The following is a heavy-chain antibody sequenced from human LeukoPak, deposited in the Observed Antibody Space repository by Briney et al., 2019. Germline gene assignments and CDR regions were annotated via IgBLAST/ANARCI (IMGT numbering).Heavy chain of an antibody. J-gene: IGHJ4*02. CDR3: ARGGYYHTDPLDY. D-gene: IGHD5-12*01. CDR1: GFTFSSYA. Sequence: GGSLRLSCAASGFTFSSYAMHWVRQAPGKGLEWVAVISYDGSNKYYADSVKGRFTISRDNSKNTLYLQMNSLRAEDTAVYYCARGGYYHTDPLDYWGQGTRVTVSS. CDR2: ISYDGSNK. V-gene: IGHV3-30*04.